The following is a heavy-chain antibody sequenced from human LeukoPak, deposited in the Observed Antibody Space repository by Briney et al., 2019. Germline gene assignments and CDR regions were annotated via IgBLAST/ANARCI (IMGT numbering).Heavy chain of an antibody. V-gene: IGHV1-69*04. CDR3: ARADGSYHFDY. CDR2: IIPILGIA. Sequence: SVKVSCKASGYTFTSYGISWVRQAPGQGLEWMGRIIPILGIANYAQKFQGRVTITADKSTSTAYMELSSLRSEDTAVYYCARADGSYHFDYWGQGTLVTVSS. D-gene: IGHD1-26*01. CDR1: GYTFTSYG. J-gene: IGHJ4*02.